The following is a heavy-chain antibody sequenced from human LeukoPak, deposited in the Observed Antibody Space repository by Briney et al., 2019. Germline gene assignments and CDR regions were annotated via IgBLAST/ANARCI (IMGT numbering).Heavy chain of an antibody. CDR1: GFTVSSNY. Sequence: PGGSLRLSCAASGFTVSSNYMSWVRQAPGKGLEWVSVIYSGGGTYYADSVQGRFTISRDNSKNTLYLQMNSLRAEDTAVYYCARDVYGDYAFDYWGQGTLVTVSS. J-gene: IGHJ4*02. CDR2: IYSGGGT. CDR3: ARDVYGDYAFDY. D-gene: IGHD4-17*01. V-gene: IGHV3-66*01.